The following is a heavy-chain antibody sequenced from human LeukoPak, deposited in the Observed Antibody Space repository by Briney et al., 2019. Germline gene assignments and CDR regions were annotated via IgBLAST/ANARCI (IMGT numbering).Heavy chain of an antibody. CDR3: ARDQGLTYYYGSGSYIVGYFDY. J-gene: IGHJ4*02. V-gene: IGHV4-39*02. D-gene: IGHD3-10*01. Sequence: SETLSLTCTVSGGSISSSSYYWGWIRQPPGKGLEWIGSIDYSGSTYYNPSLKSRVTISVDTSKNQFSLKLSSVTAADTAVYYCARDQGLTYYYGSGSYIVGYFDYWGQGTLVTVSS. CDR2: IDYSGST. CDR1: GGSISSSSYY.